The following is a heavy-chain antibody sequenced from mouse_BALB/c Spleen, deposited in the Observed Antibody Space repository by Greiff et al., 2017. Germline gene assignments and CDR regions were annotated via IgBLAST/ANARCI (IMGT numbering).Heavy chain of an antibody. CDR1: GFSLTSYG. Sequence: QVQLKESGPGLVAPSQSLSITCTVSGFSLTSYGVHWVRQPPGKGLEWLGVIWAGGSTNYNSALMSRLSISKDNSKSQVFLKMNSLQTDDTAMYSCASPCVNYYAMDSGGQGTSVTVSP. J-gene: IGHJ4*01. CDR2: IWAGGST. V-gene: IGHV2-9*02. CDR3: ASPCVNYYAMDS.